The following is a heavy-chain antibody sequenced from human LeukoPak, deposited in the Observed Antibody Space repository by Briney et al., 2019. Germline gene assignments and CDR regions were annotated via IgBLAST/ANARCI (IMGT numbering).Heavy chain of an antibody. Sequence: PGGSLRLSCAASGFTFSTNAISWVRQAPGKGLEWVPGISGGGGTTYYADSVKGRFTISRDNSKNTVHLQMNSLRAEDTAVYYCAKDWRTLDAFDIWGQGTMVTVSS. CDR1: GFTFSTNA. V-gene: IGHV3-23*01. CDR2: ISGGGGTT. CDR3: AKDWRTLDAFDI. J-gene: IGHJ3*02.